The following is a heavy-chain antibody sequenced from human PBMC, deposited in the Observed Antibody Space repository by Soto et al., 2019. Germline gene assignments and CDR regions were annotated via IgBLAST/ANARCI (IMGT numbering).Heavy chain of an antibody. D-gene: IGHD3-10*01. CDR1: GFSLTTGGEG. Sequence: QITLKESGPTLVKPTETLMLTCSFSGFSLTTGGEGVGWVRQPPGEALEWLALIYWDDDERYSPSLKTRLTITKDPSKNQVVLIMTNMDPVDTATYFCAHSRNLITEDAQVGDFDYWGQGTLVTVSS. V-gene: IGHV2-5*02. J-gene: IGHJ4*02. CDR3: AHSRNLITEDAQVGDFDY. CDR2: IYWDDDE.